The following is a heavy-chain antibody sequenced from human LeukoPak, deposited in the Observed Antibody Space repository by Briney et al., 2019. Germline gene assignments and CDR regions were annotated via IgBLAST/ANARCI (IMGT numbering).Heavy chain of an antibody. CDR3: ARWGNRGGY. Sequence: PSETLSLTCTVSGGSISSSSHYWGWIRQPPGKGLEWIGSMYYRGSTYHNPSLKSRVTISVDTSKNQFSLKLSSVTAADTAVYYCARWGNRGGYWGQGTLVTVSS. V-gene: IGHV4-39*07. CDR1: GGSISSSSHY. J-gene: IGHJ4*02. CDR2: MYYRGST. D-gene: IGHD3-16*01.